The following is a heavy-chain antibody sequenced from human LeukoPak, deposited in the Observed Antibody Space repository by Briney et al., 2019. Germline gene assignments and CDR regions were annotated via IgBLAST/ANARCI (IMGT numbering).Heavy chain of an antibody. J-gene: IGHJ4*02. CDR2: ISAGGGST. Sequence: GGSLRLSCAASGLTFSDYSMTWVRQAPGKGLFWVSGISAGGGSTYYADSVKGLFTISRDNSRNTLYLQMNSLRAEDTAVYYCAKDAAGPEYWGQGTLVAVSS. D-gene: IGHD6-13*01. CDR1: GLTFSDYS. V-gene: IGHV3-23*01. CDR3: AKDAAGPEY.